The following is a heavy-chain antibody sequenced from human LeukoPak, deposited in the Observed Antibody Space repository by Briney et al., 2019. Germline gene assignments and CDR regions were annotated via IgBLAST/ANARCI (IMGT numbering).Heavy chain of an antibody. CDR1: GFTFGSYV. CDR3: ARNLPSYSSATPVAY. Sequence: GGSLRLSCAASGFTFGSYVIHWVRQPPGKGLGWVAAVSYDGSSKSYADSVKGRFTISRDNAKNSLYLQMNSLRAEDTAVYYCARNLPSYSSATPVAYWGQGTLVTVSS. V-gene: IGHV3-30-3*01. CDR2: VSYDGSSK. J-gene: IGHJ4*02. D-gene: IGHD6-19*01.